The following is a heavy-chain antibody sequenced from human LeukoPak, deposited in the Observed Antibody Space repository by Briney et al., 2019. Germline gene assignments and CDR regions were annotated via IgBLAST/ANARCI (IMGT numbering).Heavy chain of an antibody. CDR3: ATDLPIYGGNSPRCPY. CDR2: FDPEDGET. D-gene: IGHD4-23*01. Sequence: GASVTVSCKVSGYTLTELSMHWVRQAPGKGLEWMGGFDPEDGETIYAQKFQGRVTMTEDTSTDTAYMELSSLRSEDTAVYYCATDLPIYGGNSPRCPYWGQGTLVTVSS. J-gene: IGHJ4*02. CDR1: GYTLTELS. V-gene: IGHV1-24*01.